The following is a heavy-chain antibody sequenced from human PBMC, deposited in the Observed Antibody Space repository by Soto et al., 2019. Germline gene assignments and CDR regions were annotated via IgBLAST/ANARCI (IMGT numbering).Heavy chain of an antibody. Sequence: QVQLQESGPGLVKPSETLCLTCTVSGGSISSYYWSWIRQPPGTGLEWIGYIYYSVSTNYNPSLKSRVTISVDTSKNQFSLKLSSVTAADTAVYYCARLVWSYGTWFDPWGQGTLVTVSS. CDR1: GGSISSYY. D-gene: IGHD5-18*01. J-gene: IGHJ5*02. V-gene: IGHV4-59*08. CDR2: IYYSVST. CDR3: ARLVWSYGTWFDP.